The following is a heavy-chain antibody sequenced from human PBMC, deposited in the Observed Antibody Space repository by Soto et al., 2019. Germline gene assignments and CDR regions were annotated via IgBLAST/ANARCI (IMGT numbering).Heavy chain of an antibody. V-gene: IGHV3-21*01. J-gene: IGHJ4*02. D-gene: IGHD3-16*02. CDR3: ARDFPYYDYVWGSYRSFDY. Sequence: PGGSLRLSCAASGFTFSSYSMNWVRQAPGKGLEWVSSISSSSSYIYYADSVKGRFTISRDNAKNSLYLQMNSLRAEDTAVYYCARDFPYYDYVWGSYRSFDYWGQGTLVTVPS. CDR2: ISSSSSYI. CDR1: GFTFSSYS.